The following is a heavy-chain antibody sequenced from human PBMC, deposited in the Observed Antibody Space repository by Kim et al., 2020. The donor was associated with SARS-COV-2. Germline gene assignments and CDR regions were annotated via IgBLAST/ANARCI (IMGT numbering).Heavy chain of an antibody. J-gene: IGHJ4*02. Sequence: SETLSLTCTVSGGSISSSSYYWGWIRQPPGKGLEWIGSIYYSGSTYYNPSLKSRVTLSVDTSKNQFSLKLSSVTAADTAVYYCARQVYGGNGSGPFDYWGQGTLVTVSS. CDR3: ARQVYGGNGSGPFDY. CDR1: GGSISSSSYY. D-gene: IGHD4-17*01. CDR2: IYYSGST. V-gene: IGHV4-39*01.